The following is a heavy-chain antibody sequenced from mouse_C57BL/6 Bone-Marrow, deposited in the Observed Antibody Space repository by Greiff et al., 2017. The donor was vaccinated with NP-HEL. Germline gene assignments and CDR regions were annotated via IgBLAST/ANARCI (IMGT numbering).Heavy chain of an antibody. V-gene: IGHV7-3*01. CDR1: GFTFTDYY. CDR2: IRNKANGYTT. Sequence: DVKLVESGGGLVQPGGSLSLSCAASGFTFTDYYMSWVRQPPGKALEWLGFIRNKANGYTTEYSASVKGRFTISRDNSQSILYLQMNALRAEDSATYYCARSLYDYDVRYAMDYWGQGTSVTVSS. D-gene: IGHD2-4*01. CDR3: ARSLYDYDVRYAMDY. J-gene: IGHJ4*01.